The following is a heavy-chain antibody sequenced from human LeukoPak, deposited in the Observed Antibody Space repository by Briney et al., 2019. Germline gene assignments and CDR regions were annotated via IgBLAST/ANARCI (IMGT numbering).Heavy chain of an antibody. V-gene: IGHV4-4*02. J-gene: IGHJ6*03. Sequence: PSGTLSLTCVVSGDSITSCNWWTWVRQSPGEGLEWIGEIHHGGTTNYNPSLKSRVTISVDKSKNQFSLKLNSVTAADTAVYYCAKKDYYYMDVWGKGTTVTVSS. CDR2: IHHGGTT. CDR3: AKKDYYYMDV. CDR1: GDSITSCNW.